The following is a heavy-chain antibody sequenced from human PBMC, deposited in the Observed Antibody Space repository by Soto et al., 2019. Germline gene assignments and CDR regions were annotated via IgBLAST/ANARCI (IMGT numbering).Heavy chain of an antibody. V-gene: IGHV3-30*03. J-gene: IGHJ6*02. D-gene: IGHD5-18*01. CDR1: GFTFSSYG. CDR3: ARASDVDTAMVHYSVYHYYGMDV. Sequence: GGSLRLSCAASGFTFSSYGMHWVRQAPGKGLEWVAVISYGGSNKYYADSVKGRFTISRDNAKNSLYLQMNSLRDEDTAVYYCARASDVDTAMVHYSVYHYYGMDVWGQGTTVTVSS. CDR2: ISYGGSNK.